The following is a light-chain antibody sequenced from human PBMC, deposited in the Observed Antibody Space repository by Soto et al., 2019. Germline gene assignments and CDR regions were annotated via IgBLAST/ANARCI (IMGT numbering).Light chain of an antibody. V-gene: IGKV3-15*01. CDR2: GAS. J-gene: IGKJ2*01. Sequence: EIVMTQSPATLSVSPGERATLSCRASRSVSSNLAWYQQKPGQAPRLLMYGASTRATGIPARFRGSWSGTEFTLTISSLQSEDFAVDYCQHYTNWPPYTFGQGTKLEIK. CDR1: RSVSSN. CDR3: QHYTNWPPYT.